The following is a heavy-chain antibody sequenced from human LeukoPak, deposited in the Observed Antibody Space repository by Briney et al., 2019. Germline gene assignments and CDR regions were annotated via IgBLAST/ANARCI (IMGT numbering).Heavy chain of an antibody. CDR3: ARVLPGDGYTYGY. CDR1: GYTFTDYY. V-gene: IGHV1-2*02. CDR2: INPNSGGT. Sequence: ASVKVSCKTSGYTFTDYYMHWVRQAPGQGLEYMGWINPNSGGTDYAQKFQGRVTMTGDSSISTAYMELSRLRSDDTAVYYCARVLPGDGYTYGYWGQGTLVTVSS. D-gene: IGHD5-18*01. J-gene: IGHJ4*02.